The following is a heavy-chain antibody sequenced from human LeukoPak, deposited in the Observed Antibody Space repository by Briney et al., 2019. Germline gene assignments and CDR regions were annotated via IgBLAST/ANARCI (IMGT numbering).Heavy chain of an antibody. CDR2: VNAGNGNT. CDR1: GYTFTSYA. Sequence: GSSVKVSCKASGYTFTSYAMHWVRQAPGQRLEWMGWVNAGNGNTKYSQKFQGRVTITRDTSASTAYMELSSLRSEDTAVYYCARGRDILTGYFDNWFDPWGQGTLVTVSS. V-gene: IGHV1-3*01. J-gene: IGHJ5*02. D-gene: IGHD3-9*01. CDR3: ARGRDILTGYFDNWFDP.